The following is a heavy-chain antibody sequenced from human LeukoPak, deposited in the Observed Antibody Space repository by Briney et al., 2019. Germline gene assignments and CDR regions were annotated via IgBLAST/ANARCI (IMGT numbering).Heavy chain of an antibody. CDR3: ARVGEHVGEFDY. D-gene: IGHD3-16*01. Sequence: SVKVSCKASGGTFSSYAISWVRQAPGQGLEWMGGIIPIFGTANYAQKFQGRVTITADESTSTAYMELSSLRSGDTAVYYCARVGEHVGEFDYWGQGTLVTVSS. CDR2: IIPIFGTA. J-gene: IGHJ4*02. V-gene: IGHV1-69*01. CDR1: GGTFSSYA.